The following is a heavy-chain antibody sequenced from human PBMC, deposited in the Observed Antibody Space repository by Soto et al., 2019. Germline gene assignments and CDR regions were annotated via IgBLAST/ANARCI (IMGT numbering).Heavy chain of an antibody. D-gene: IGHD1-20*01. Sequence: QVQLVQSGAEVKKPGSSVKVSCKASGGTFSSYAINWVRQAPGQGLEWMGGIIPIFGTADYAQKFQGRVTITTDESTSTAYMELSNLRSEDTAVYYCASRITGSPKYYYGMDVWGQGTTVTVSS. J-gene: IGHJ6*02. CDR3: ASRITGSPKYYYGMDV. CDR2: IIPIFGTA. V-gene: IGHV1-69*05. CDR1: GGTFSSYA.